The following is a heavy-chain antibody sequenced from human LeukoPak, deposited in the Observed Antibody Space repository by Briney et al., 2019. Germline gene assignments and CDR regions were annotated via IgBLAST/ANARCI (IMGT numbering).Heavy chain of an antibody. CDR1: GGSISSSSYY. CDR3: ASSGYYSELGY. J-gene: IGHJ4*02. Sequence: SETLSLTCTVSGGSISSSSYYWGWIRQPPGKGLEWIGEINHSGSTNYNPSLKSRVTISVDTSKNQFSLKLSSVTAADTAVYYCASSGYYSELGYWGQGTLVTVSS. D-gene: IGHD3-22*01. CDR2: INHSGST. V-gene: IGHV4-39*07.